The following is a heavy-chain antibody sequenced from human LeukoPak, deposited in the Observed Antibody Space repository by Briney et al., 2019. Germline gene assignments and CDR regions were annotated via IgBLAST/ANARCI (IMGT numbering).Heavy chain of an antibody. J-gene: IGHJ5*02. V-gene: IGHV3-11*04. CDR1: GFTFSDYY. CDR2: ISSSGSTI. Sequence: GGSLRLSCAASGFTFSDYYMSWIRQAPGKGLEWVSYISSSGSTIYYADSVKGRFTISRDNAKNSLYLQMNSLRAEDTAVYYCARDRIAAAPRGWFDPWGQGTLVTVSS. CDR3: ARDRIAAAPRGWFDP. D-gene: IGHD6-13*01.